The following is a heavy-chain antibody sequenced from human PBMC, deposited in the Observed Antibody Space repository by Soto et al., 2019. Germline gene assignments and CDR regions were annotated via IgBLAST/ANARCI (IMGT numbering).Heavy chain of an antibody. J-gene: IGHJ5*02. D-gene: IGHD5-12*01. CDR2: TYFRSKWYN. CDR3: AKGDNLGPKTGYAFDP. V-gene: IGHV6-1*01. CDR1: GDSVSSNTAS. Sequence: SQTLSLTCAISGDSVSSNTASWNWIRQSPSRGLEWLGRTYFRSKWYNDYAVSVKSRIIINPDTSNNQFSLQLSSVTTEDTAVYFCAKGDNLGPKTGYAFDPWGQGIMVTVSS.